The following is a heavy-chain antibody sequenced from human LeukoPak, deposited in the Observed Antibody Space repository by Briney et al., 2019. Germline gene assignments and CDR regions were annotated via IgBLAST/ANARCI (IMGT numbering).Heavy chain of an antibody. CDR3: ARSLGRGYSGYDAILDY. V-gene: IGHV4-59*01. CDR1: VGSISTYY. D-gene: IGHD5-12*01. Sequence: ASETLSLTCTVSVGSISTYYWSWIRQPPGKGLEWIGYIHNSGNTNHNPSLKSRVTISVDTSKNHFPLKLSSVTAADTDVYYCARSLGRGYSGYDAILDYWGQGTLVTVSS. CDR2: IHNSGNT. J-gene: IGHJ4*02.